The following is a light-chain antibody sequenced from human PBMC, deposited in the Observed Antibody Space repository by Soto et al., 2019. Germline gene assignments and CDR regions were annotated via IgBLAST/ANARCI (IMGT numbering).Light chain of an antibody. CDR1: DIGDYDY. CDR2: EVT. V-gene: IGLV2-14*01. Sequence: QSALTQPASVSGSPGQSITISCTGSDIGDYDYVSWYQQHPGKVPKLIIYEVTNRPSGVSNRFSGSKSGNTASLTISGLQSDDEADYYCSSFTTVSTYVFATGTKVTVL. CDR3: SSFTTVSTYV. J-gene: IGLJ1*01.